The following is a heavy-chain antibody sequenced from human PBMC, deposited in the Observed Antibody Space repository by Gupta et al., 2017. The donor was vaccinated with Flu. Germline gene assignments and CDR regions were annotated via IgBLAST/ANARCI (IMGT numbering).Heavy chain of an antibody. Sequence: VQLLESGGGLVQPGGSQRLSCVVSGFTFSSYALTWIRQAPGKGLEWVAGIGGSGRDTHYTESVKGRFIVSRDNSKNTLYLQMNSLTVEDTAVYYCARDPRIWSSSCTEDYYLYYYMEVWGKGTTVIVSS. CDR1: GFTFSSYA. CDR3: ARDPRIWSSSCTEDYYLYYYMEV. V-gene: IGHV3-23*01. J-gene: IGHJ6*03. CDR2: IGGSGRDT. D-gene: IGHD6-6*01.